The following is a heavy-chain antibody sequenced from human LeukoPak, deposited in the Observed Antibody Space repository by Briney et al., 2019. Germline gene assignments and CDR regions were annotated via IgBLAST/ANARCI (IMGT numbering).Heavy chain of an antibody. V-gene: IGHV4-39*07. CDR2: IYYSGST. CDR3: ASPGVYSGSYLAYYYGMDV. CDR1: GGSISSSSYY. D-gene: IGHD1-26*01. Sequence: SETLSLTCTVSGGSISSSSYYWGWIRQPPGKGLEWIGSIYYSGSTYYNPSLKSRVTISVDTSKNQFSLKLSSVTAADTAVYYCASPGVYSGSYLAYYYGMDVWGQGTTVTVSS. J-gene: IGHJ6*02.